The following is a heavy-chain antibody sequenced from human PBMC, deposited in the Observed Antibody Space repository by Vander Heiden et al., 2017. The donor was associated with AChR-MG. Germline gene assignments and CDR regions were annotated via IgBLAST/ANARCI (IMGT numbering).Heavy chain of an antibody. V-gene: IGHV4-39*01. CDR1: GGPISSTSYY. CDR2: IYYSGNT. CDR3: ARHSRPFYDTIPAGMDV. Sequence: QLQLQESGPGLVKPSETLSLTCTVSGGPISSTSYYWGWIRQPPGKGLEWIGSIYYSGNTYYNPSLKSRVTISVDTSKNQFSLKLSSVTAADTAVYYCARHSRPFYDTIPAGMDVWGQGTTVTVSS. J-gene: IGHJ6*02. D-gene: IGHD3-22*01.